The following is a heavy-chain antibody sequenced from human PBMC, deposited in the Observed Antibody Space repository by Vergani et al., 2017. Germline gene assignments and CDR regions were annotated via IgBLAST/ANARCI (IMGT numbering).Heavy chain of an antibody. V-gene: IGHV3-30*03. Sequence: QVHLVESGGGVVQPGRSLRLSCVVSGFTSSYYGMHWVRQAPGQGLEWVAVISYDGTQKYYADSLKGRFTIPRDNSKSTLYLQMNSLRTEDTAVYYCATKSCGTPGCQIGYFREWGQGTLVTVSS. CDR3: ATKSCGTPGCQIGYFRE. J-gene: IGHJ1*01. D-gene: IGHD1-1*01. CDR2: ISYDGTQK. CDR1: GFTSSYYG.